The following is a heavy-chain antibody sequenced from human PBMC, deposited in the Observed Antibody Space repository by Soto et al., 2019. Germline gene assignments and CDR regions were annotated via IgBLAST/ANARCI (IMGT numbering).Heavy chain of an antibody. CDR1: GFTVSSNY. Sequence: EVQLVESGGGLVQPGGSLRLSCAASGFTVSSNYMSWVRQAPGKGLEWVSVIYSGGSTYYADSVKGRFTISRDNSKNTLYLQMNSLRAGDTAVYYCARDPRTNYYYYYMDVWGKGTTVTVSS. D-gene: IGHD2-2*01. CDR2: IYSGGST. CDR3: ARDPRTNYYYYYMDV. V-gene: IGHV3-66*01. J-gene: IGHJ6*03.